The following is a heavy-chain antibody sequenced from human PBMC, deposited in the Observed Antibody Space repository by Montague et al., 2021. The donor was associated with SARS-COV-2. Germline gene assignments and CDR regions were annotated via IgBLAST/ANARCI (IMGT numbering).Heavy chain of an antibody. J-gene: IGHJ5*02. Sequence: SLRLSCSDSDFTFDDYAMHWVRQAPGKGLEWVSGINWNSGNLGYXDSVKGRFSISRDNSRNSLFLQMNSLRPEDTAVYYCAKGSRRGYNYGTNNWLNPWGQGTLVTVSS. CDR1: DFTFDDYA. D-gene: IGHD5-18*01. CDR2: INWNSGNL. V-gene: IGHV3-9*01. CDR3: AKGSRRGYNYGTNNWLNP.